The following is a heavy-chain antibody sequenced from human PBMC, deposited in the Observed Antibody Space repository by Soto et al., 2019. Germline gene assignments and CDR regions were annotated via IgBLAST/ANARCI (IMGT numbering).Heavy chain of an antibody. V-gene: IGHV3-21*01. CDR2: ISSSSSYI. J-gene: IGHJ6*02. Sequence: PGGSLRLSCAASGFTFSSYSMNWVRQAPGKGLEWVSSISSSSSYIYYADSVKGRFTISRDNAKNSLYLQMNSLRAEDTAVYYCARILEEDIVLVPAAHYYYSMDVWGQGTTVTVSS. CDR3: ARILEEDIVLVPAAHYYYSMDV. D-gene: IGHD2-2*01. CDR1: GFTFSSYS.